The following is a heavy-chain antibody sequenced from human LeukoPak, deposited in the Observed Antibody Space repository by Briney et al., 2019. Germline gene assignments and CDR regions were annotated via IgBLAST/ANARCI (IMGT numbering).Heavy chain of an antibody. CDR2: IYYSGST. V-gene: IGHV4-59*08. Sequence: SETLSLTCTVSGGSISSYYWSWIRQPPGKGLEWIGYIYYSGSTNYNPSLKSRVTISVDTSKNQFSLKLSSVTAADTAVYYCARLSSSYYDILTGYYGYYYYHGMDVWGQGTTVTVSS. CDR1: GGSISSYY. CDR3: ARLSSSYYDILTGYYGYYYYHGMDV. D-gene: IGHD3-9*01. J-gene: IGHJ6*02.